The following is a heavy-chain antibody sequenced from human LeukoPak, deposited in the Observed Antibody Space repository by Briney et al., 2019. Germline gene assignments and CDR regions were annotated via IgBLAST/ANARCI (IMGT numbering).Heavy chain of an antibody. CDR2: ISGSGGST. J-gene: IGHJ3*02. CDR3: ATSIMITFGGVTGDAFDI. D-gene: IGHD3-16*01. V-gene: IGHV3-23*01. CDR1: GFTFSSYA. Sequence: GGSLRLSCAASGFTFSSYAMSWVRQAPGKGLEWVSAISGSGGSTYYADSVKGRFTISRDNSKNTLYLQMNSLRAEDTAVYYCATSIMITFGGVTGDAFDIWGQGTMVTVSS.